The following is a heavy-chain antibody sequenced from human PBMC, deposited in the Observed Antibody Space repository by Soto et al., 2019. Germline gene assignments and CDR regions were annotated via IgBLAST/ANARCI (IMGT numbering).Heavy chain of an antibody. J-gene: IGHJ6*03. CDR2: INHSGST. CDR1: GGSFSGYY. CDR3: ARRKSGYYPYYYYHYMDV. Sequence: QVQLQQWGAGLLKPSETLSLTCAVYGGSFSGYYWSWIRQPPGKGLEWIGEINHSGSTNYNPSLKSRVTISVDTSKNQFSLKLSSVTAADTAVYYCARRKSGYYPYYYYHYMDVWGKGTTVTVSS. D-gene: IGHD3-3*01. V-gene: IGHV4-34*01.